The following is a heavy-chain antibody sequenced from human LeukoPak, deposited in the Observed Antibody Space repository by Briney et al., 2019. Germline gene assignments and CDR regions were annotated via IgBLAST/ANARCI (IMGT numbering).Heavy chain of an antibody. V-gene: IGHV3-7*03. CDR3: ARVRGGYCSSTSCSLGFGAFDI. CDR2: IKQDGSEK. D-gene: IGHD2-2*01. Sequence: GGSLRLSCAASGFTFSSYWMTWVRQTPGKGLEWVDNIKQDGSEKDYVDSVKGRFTISRDNAKNSLYLQMNSLRAEDTAVYYCARVRGGYCSSTSCSLGFGAFDIWGQGTMVTVSS. J-gene: IGHJ3*02. CDR1: GFTFSSYW.